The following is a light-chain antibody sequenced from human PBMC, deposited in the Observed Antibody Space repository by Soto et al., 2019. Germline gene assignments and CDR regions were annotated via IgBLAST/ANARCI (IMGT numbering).Light chain of an antibody. V-gene: IGKV1-13*02. CDR1: QGISSA. CDR3: QQFNSYPL. Sequence: AIQLTQSPSSLSASVGDRVTITCRASQGISSALAWYQQKQGKAPKLLIYDASNLESGVPSRFSGSGSGTDFTLTISSLQPEDFTTYYCQQFNSYPLFGQGTRLEIK. J-gene: IGKJ5*01. CDR2: DAS.